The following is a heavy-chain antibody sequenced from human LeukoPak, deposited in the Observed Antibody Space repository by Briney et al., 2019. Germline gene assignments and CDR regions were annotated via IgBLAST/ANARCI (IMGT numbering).Heavy chain of an antibody. CDR2: IQYDGIDI. V-gene: IGHV3-30*02. Sequence: GGSLRLSCAASGIPFSGSGMHWVRQPPGRGLEWVAFIQYDGIDIKYADSVKGRFSISRDNSKSTLYLQMNSLTTEDTAVYYCAREAGTVVIGRFDPWGQGTLVTVSS. CDR3: AREAGTVVIGRFDP. CDR1: GIPFSGSG. J-gene: IGHJ5*02. D-gene: IGHD2-15*01.